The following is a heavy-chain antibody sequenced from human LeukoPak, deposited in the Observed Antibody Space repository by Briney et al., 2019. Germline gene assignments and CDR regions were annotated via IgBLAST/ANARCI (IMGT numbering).Heavy chain of an antibody. Sequence: SETLSLTCTVSGGSISSYYWSWIRQPPGKGLEWIGYISYSGSTNYNPSLKSRVTISVDTSKTQLSLKLNSVTAADTAVYYWGRYIWGSYPTFEDYWGQGSLVTVSS. D-gene: IGHD3-16*02. CDR3: GRYIWGSYPTFEDY. CDR2: ISYSGST. V-gene: IGHV4-59*01. CDR1: GGSISSYY. J-gene: IGHJ4*02.